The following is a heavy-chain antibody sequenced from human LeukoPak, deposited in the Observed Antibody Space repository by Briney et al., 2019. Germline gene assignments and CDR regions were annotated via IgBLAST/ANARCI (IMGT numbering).Heavy chain of an antibody. CDR1: GYTFTSYG. Sequence: ASVKVSCKASGYTFTSYGISWVRQAPGQGLEWMGWISAYNGNTNYAQKLQGRVTMTTDTSTSTAYMELRSLRSDDTAMYYCARVVSTAMVTPDFDYWGQGTLVTVSS. V-gene: IGHV1-18*01. CDR3: ARVVSTAMVTPDFDY. CDR2: ISAYNGNT. D-gene: IGHD5-18*01. J-gene: IGHJ4*02.